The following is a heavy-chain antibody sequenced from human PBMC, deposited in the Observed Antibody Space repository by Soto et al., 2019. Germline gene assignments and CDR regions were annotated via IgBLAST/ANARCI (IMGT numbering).Heavy chain of an antibody. Sequence: TLSLTCSVSGRSIRCSRYNWVWIRQPTGQGQEWIGSSYYSGSTYYNPSLTSRVTISVHPSKNQFSLKLSSVTAADTAVYYCARHVIVVVPAAIGLRAARRPTSNFDYWGQGTLVTVSS. CDR3: ARHVIVVVPAAIGLRAARRPTSNFDY. V-gene: IGHV4-39*01. D-gene: IGHD2-2*01. CDR1: GRSIRCSRYN. J-gene: IGHJ4*02. CDR2: SYYSGST.